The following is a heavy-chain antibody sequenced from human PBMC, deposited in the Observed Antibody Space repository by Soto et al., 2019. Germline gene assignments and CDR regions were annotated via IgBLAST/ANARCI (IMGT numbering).Heavy chain of an antibody. CDR3: ARVLRYFDWSNDALDI. Sequence: GASVKVSCKASGYTFTSYDINWVRQATGQGLEWMGWMNPNSGNTGYAQKFQGRVTMTRNTSISTAYMELSSLRSEDTAVYYCARVLRYFDWSNDALDIWGQGTMVTVSS. V-gene: IGHV1-8*01. CDR2: MNPNSGNT. J-gene: IGHJ3*02. D-gene: IGHD3-9*01. CDR1: GYTFTSYD.